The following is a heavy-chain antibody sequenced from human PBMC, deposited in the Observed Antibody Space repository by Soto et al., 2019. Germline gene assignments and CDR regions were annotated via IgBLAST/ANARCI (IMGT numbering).Heavy chain of an antibody. CDR3: ARETLDTAMVNGYYYGMDV. D-gene: IGHD5-18*01. CDR2: IWYDGSNK. V-gene: IGHV3-33*01. Sequence: QVQLVESGGGVVQPGRSLRLSCAASGFTFSSYGMHWVRQAPGKGLEWVAVIWYDGSNKYYADSVKGRFTISRDNSKNTLYLQMTSLRAEDTAVYYCARETLDTAMVNGYYYGMDVWGQGTTVTVSS. J-gene: IGHJ6*02. CDR1: GFTFSSYG.